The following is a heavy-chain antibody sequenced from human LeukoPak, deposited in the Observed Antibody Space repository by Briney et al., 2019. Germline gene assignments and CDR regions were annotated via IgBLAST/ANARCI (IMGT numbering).Heavy chain of an antibody. CDR3: ARKDALDI. D-gene: IGHD1-14*01. CDR1: GFSFSSYT. Sequence: GGSLRLSCAASGFSFSSYTMNWVRQAPGKGLEWVSSISSSSSYIYYADSVKGRFTISRDNAQNSLYLQMNSLRAEDTAVYYCARKDALDIWGQGTMVTVSS. J-gene: IGHJ3*02. V-gene: IGHV3-21*01. CDR2: ISSSSSYI.